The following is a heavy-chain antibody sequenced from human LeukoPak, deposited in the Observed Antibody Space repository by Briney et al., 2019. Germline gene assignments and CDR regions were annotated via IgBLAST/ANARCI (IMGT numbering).Heavy chain of an antibody. J-gene: IGHJ5*02. Sequence: GGSLRLSCAASGFTVSDYYMSWIRQAPGKGLEWVSYISGSDTIYHADSVKGRFTISRDNAKNSLYLQMNSLRAEDTAVYYCARGLYISGRPWFDPWGQGTQVTVSS. V-gene: IGHV3-11*04. CDR2: ISGSDTI. D-gene: IGHD6-19*01. CDR1: GFTVSDYY. CDR3: ARGLYISGRPWFDP.